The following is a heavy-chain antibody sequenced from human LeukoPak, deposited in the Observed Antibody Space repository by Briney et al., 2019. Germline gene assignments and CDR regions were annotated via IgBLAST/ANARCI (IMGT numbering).Heavy chain of an antibody. CDR2: IYPGDSDT. D-gene: IGHD1-26*01. CDR1: GYNFPRYW. Sequence: GESLKISCKGSGYNFPRYWIGWVRQMPGKGLEWMGIIYPGDSDTRYSPSFQGQVTISADKSISTAYLQWSSLKASDTAMYYCATAIGVGATTNAFDIWGQGTMVTVSS. CDR3: ATAIGVGATTNAFDI. J-gene: IGHJ3*02. V-gene: IGHV5-51*01.